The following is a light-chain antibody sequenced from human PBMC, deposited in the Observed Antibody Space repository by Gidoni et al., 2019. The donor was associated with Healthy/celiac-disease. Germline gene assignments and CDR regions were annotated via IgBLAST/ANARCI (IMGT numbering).Light chain of an antibody. Sequence: DIQMTQSPSSLSASVGDRVTITCQASQELSNYLNWYQQKPGKAPKLLIYDESNLETGVPSRFSGSGSGTDFTFTISSLQPEDIATYYCQQYDNLPWTFGQGTKVEIK. CDR3: QQYDNLPWT. CDR1: QELSNY. J-gene: IGKJ1*01. CDR2: DES. V-gene: IGKV1-33*01.